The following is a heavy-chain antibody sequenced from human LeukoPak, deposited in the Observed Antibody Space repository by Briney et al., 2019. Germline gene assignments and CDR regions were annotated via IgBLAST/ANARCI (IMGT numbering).Heavy chain of an antibody. CDR3: ARAKYYDSSGYASYYFDY. J-gene: IGHJ4*02. Sequence: SETLSLTCTVSGGPISNYYCSWIRQPPGKGLEWIGYTYYSGSTNYNPSLKSRVTISVDTSKNQFSLRLSSVTAAVTAVYYCARAKYYDSSGYASYYFDYWGQGTLVTVSS. V-gene: IGHV4-59*01. CDR1: GGPISNYY. CDR2: TYYSGST. D-gene: IGHD3-22*01.